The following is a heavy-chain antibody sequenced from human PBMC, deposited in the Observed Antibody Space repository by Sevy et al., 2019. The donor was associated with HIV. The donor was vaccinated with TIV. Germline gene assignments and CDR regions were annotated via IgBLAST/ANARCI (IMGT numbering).Heavy chain of an antibody. CDR1: GFTVSRTY. CDR2: IDDDGSP. D-gene: IGHD3-3*01. J-gene: IGHJ4*02. CDR3: ARGRPGGVGDPRSRRSLDF. Sequence: GGSLRLSCAASGFTVSRTYMNWVRQTPGKGLDWVSLIDDDGSPFYASFVKGRFTISRDNSRNTVNLQMNNLKDEDTVIYYCARGRPGGVGDPRSRRSLDFWGQGILVTVSS. V-gene: IGHV3-53*01.